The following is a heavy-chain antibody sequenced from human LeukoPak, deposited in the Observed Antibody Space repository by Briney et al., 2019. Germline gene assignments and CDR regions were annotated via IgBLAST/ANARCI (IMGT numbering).Heavy chain of an antibody. J-gene: IGHJ4*02. CDR3: ARGYSSGRIDS. CDR1: GGSISNYY. D-gene: IGHD6-19*01. V-gene: IGHV4-59*01. CDR2: IYYTGST. Sequence: PSETLSLTCTVSGGSISNYYWSWIRQPPGKGLEWIACIYYTGSTNYNPSLKSRVTISVDTSKNQFSLKLSSVTAADTAVYHCARGYSSGRIDSWGQGTLVTVSS.